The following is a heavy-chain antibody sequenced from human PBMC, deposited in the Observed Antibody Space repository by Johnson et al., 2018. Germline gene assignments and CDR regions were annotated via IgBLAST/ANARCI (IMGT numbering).Heavy chain of an antibody. Sequence: QVQLVESGGGVVQPGRSLRLSCAASGFTFSSYAMHWVRQAPGKGLEWVAVISYDGSNKYYADSVKGRFTISRDNSKNTLYLQVNSLRAEDTAVYYGARDVNGVGDWYYYMDVGGKGTTVTVSS. V-gene: IGHV3-30-3*01. CDR1: GFTFSSYA. D-gene: IGHD3-10*01. J-gene: IGHJ6*03. CDR3: ARDVNGVGDWYYYMDV. CDR2: ISYDGSNK.